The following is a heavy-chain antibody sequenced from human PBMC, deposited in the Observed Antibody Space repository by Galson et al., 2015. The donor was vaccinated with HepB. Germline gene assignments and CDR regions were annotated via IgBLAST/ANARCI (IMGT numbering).Heavy chain of an antibody. Sequence: SVKVSCKASGYTFTAYFIHWVRQSPGQQLEWMGRINPATGGTVYSPRFQGRVSMTRDASLRTIYMELNSLRSDDTATYYCAHGHIETIFGVVLNGDAFDFWGRGTLVTVSS. J-gene: IGHJ3*01. CDR1: GYTFTAYF. CDR3: AHGHIETIFGVVLNGDAFDF. V-gene: IGHV1-2*06. CDR2: INPATGGT. D-gene: IGHD3-3*01.